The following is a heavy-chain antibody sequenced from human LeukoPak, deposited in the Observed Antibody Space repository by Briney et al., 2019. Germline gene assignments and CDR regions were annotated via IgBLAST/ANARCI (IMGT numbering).Heavy chain of an antibody. D-gene: IGHD4-17*01. J-gene: IGHJ4*02. CDR1: GLTFSSYG. V-gene: IGHV3-30*03. Sequence: PGRSLRLSCAASGLTFSSYGMHWVRQAPGKGLEWVAVISYDGSNKYYADSVKGRFTISRDNSKNTLYLQMNSLRAEDTAVYYCAIPHDYRKRPDYWGQGTLVTVSS. CDR2: ISYDGSNK. CDR3: AIPHDYRKRPDY.